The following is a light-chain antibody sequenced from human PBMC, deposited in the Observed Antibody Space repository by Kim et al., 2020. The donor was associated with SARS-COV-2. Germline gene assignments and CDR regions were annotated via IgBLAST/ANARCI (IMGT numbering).Light chain of an antibody. V-gene: IGLV4-69*01. CDR1: SGHSNAA. J-gene: IGLJ3*02. CDR2: LRSDGSP. Sequence: ASGTLACTLSSGHSNAATAWHQQLPEKGPRYLMHLRSDGSPTTGDGIPDRFSGSSSGAERYLTISSLQSEDEADYYCQTWGTGIRVFGGGTQLTVL. CDR3: QTWGTGIRV.